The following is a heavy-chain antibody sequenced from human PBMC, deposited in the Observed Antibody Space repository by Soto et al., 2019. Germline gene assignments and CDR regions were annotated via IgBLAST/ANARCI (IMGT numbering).Heavy chain of an antibody. CDR3: ARSEQELDNWYDP. CDR1: GYTFTSYG. V-gene: IGHV1-18*01. D-gene: IGHD6-13*01. J-gene: IGHJ5*02. Sequence: QVQLVQSGAEVKKPGASVNVSCKASGYTFTSYGISWVRQAPGQGLEWMGWISAYNGNTNYAQKRQDRVTMTTDTTTSTADMQLSSLKSGSTAVYYCARSEQELDNWYDPCGQGTLVTVSS. CDR2: ISAYNGNT.